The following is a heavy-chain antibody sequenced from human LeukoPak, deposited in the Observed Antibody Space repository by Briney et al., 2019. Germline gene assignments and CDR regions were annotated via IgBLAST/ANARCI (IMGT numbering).Heavy chain of an antibody. CDR3: AKDRKTNIAVAGTDAFDI. D-gene: IGHD6-19*01. J-gene: IGHJ3*02. CDR1: GFTFSSYS. V-gene: IGHV3-21*04. CDR2: ISSSSSYI. Sequence: GGSLRLSCAASGFTFSSYSMNWVRQAPGKGLEWVSSISSSSSYIYYADSVKGRFTISRDNAKNSLYLQMNSLRAEDTAVYYCAKDRKTNIAVAGTDAFDIWGQGTMVTVSS.